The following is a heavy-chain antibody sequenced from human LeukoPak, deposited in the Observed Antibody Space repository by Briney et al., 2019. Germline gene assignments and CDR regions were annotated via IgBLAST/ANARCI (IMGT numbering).Heavy chain of an antibody. V-gene: IGHV3-30*02. J-gene: IGHJ3*02. CDR3: ASARIPVAGSWGDAFDI. CDR2: IRYDGSNK. CDR1: GFTFSSYG. D-gene: IGHD6-19*01. Sequence: GGSLRLSCAASGFTFSSYGMHWVRQAPGKGLEWVAFIRYDGSNKYYADSVKGRFTISRDNSKNTLYLQMNSLRAEDTAVYYCASARIPVAGSWGDAFDIWGQATMVTVSS.